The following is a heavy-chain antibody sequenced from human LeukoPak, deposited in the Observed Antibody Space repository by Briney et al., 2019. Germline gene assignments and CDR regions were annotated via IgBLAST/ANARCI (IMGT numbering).Heavy chain of an antibody. Sequence: PGGSLRLSCAASGSSFSDSALHWVRQASGKGLGWVGRIRSELSGYVTAYAASVKGRFTISRDDSKNTAYLQRNSLETEDTAVYYCARHLGDDDYGDFNDYWGQGTLVTVSS. D-gene: IGHD4-17*01. V-gene: IGHV3-73*01. CDR3: ARHLGDDDYGDFNDY. J-gene: IGHJ4*02. CDR1: GSSFSDSA. CDR2: IRSELSGYVT.